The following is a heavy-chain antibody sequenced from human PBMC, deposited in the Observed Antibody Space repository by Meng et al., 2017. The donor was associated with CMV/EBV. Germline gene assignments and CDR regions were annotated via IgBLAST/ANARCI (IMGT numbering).Heavy chain of an antibody. J-gene: IGHJ6*02. CDR1: GFTVSSNY. V-gene: IGHV3-53*01. Sequence: GESLKISCAASGFTVSSNYMSWVRQAPGKGLEWVSVIYSGGSTYYADSVKGRFTISRDNSKNTLYLQMNSLRAEDTAVYYCASKFWSGFYYYGMDVWGQGTTVTVSS. CDR3: ASKFWSGFYYYGMDV. CDR2: IYSGGST. D-gene: IGHD3-3*01.